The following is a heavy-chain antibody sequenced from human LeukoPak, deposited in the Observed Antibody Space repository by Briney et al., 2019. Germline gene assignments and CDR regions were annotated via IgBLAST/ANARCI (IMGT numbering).Heavy chain of an antibody. CDR2: IKTKIDGGTT. CDR3: TTQPWQVDY. D-gene: IGHD6-19*01. V-gene: IGHV3-15*01. Sequence: GGSLRLSCAASGFTFSNAWMSWVRQAPGKGLEWVGRIKTKIDGGTTDYAAPVKGRFTISRDDSKNTLYLQMNSLKTEDTAVYYCTTQPWQVDYWGQGTLVTVSS. J-gene: IGHJ4*02. CDR1: GFTFSNAW.